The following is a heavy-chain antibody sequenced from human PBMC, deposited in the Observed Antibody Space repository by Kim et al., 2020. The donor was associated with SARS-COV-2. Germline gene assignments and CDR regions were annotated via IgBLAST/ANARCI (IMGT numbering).Heavy chain of an antibody. Sequence: SETLSLTCTVSGGSIRSYFWSWIRQPPGKGLEWIGYIYYTGSTNYNPSLKSRVTISVDTSNNQFSLKLSSVTAADTAVYYCAAGYSSVRGDYWGQGTLVT. D-gene: IGHD6-19*01. CDR1: GGSIRSYF. CDR2: IYYTGST. J-gene: IGHJ4*02. CDR3: AAGYSSVRGDY. V-gene: IGHV4-59*13.